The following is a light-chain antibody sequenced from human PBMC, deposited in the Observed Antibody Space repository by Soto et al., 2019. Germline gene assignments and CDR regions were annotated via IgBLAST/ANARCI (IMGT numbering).Light chain of an antibody. CDR3: QQCGSSST. CDR1: QTFSNSF. V-gene: IGKV3-20*01. Sequence: IGLKQSTGTPSLSPGERDTLSWRASQTFSNSFLSWFQQIPGQAPRLLIYGASMRATGIPDRFSGSGSGTDFTLTISRLEPEDLAVYYCQQCGSSSTFGQGTRLEIK. CDR2: GAS. J-gene: IGKJ5*01.